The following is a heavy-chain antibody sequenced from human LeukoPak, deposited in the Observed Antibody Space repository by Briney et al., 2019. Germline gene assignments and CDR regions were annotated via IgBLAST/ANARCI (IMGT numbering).Heavy chain of an antibody. CDR3: ARGVGARRSVY. CDR1: GGTFSSYA. D-gene: IGHD1-26*01. CDR2: IIPIPGIA. V-gene: IGHV1-69*04. J-gene: IGHJ4*02. Sequence: ASVKVSCKASGGTFSSYAISWVRQAPGQGLEWMGRIIPIPGIANYAQKFQGRVTITADKSTSTAYMELSSLRSEDTAVYYCARGVGARRSVYWGQGTLVTVSS.